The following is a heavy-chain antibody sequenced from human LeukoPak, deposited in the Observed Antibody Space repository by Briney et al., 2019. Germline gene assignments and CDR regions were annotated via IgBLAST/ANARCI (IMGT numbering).Heavy chain of an antibody. D-gene: IGHD2-8*01. Sequence: SETLSLTCTVSGGSISSYYWSWIRQPPGKGQEWIGYIYYSGSTNYNPSLKSRVTISVDTSKNQFSLKLSSVTAADTAVYYCARVADCTNGVCYSDYYYYMDVWGKGTTVTVSS. V-gene: IGHV4-59*01. J-gene: IGHJ6*03. CDR1: GGSISSYY. CDR3: ARVADCTNGVCYSDYYYYMDV. CDR2: IYYSGST.